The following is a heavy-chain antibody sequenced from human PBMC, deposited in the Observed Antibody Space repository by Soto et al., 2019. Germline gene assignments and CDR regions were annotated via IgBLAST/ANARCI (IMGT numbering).Heavy chain of an antibody. D-gene: IGHD3-22*01. CDR3: AKDRNYYDSSGYYYDSIFDY. V-gene: IGHV3-30*18. CDR1: GFTFSSYG. CDR2: ISYDGSNK. Sequence: QVQLVESGGGVVQPGRSLRLSCAASGFTFSSYGMHWVRQAPGKGLEWVAVISYDGSNKYYADSVKGRFTISRDNSKNTLYLQMNSLRAEDTAVYYCAKDRNYYDSSGYYYDSIFDYWGQGTLVTVSS. J-gene: IGHJ4*02.